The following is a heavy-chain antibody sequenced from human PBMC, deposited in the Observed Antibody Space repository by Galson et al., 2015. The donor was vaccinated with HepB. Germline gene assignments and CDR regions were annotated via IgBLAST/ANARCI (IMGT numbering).Heavy chain of an antibody. CDR2: ISSSSSYI. J-gene: IGHJ6*03. D-gene: IGHD2-2*01. V-gene: IGHV3-21*01. CDR1: GFTFSSYS. Sequence: LRLSCAASGFTFSSYSMNWVRQAPGKGLEWVSSISSSSSYIYYADSVKGRFTISRDNAKNSLYLQMNSLRAEDTAVYYCARDGPYIVVVPAASPMDVWGKGTTVTVSS. CDR3: ARDGPYIVVVPAASPMDV.